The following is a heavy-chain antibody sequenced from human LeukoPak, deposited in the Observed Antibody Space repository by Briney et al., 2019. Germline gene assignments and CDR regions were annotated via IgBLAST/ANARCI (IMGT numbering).Heavy chain of an antibody. V-gene: IGHV3-21*01. D-gene: IGHD3-22*01. CDR1: GFTFSSYT. CDR3: ATTHHYYDSSGFYYSSDAFDI. J-gene: IGHJ3*02. CDR2: ISSTSGYT. Sequence: GGSLRLSRAASGFTFSSYTMNWVRQAPGKGLEWVSSISSTSGYTYYADSVKGRFTNSRDNAKRSLELHMSSLRVEDTAVYYCATTHHYYDSSGFYYSSDAFDIWGQGTMVTVSS.